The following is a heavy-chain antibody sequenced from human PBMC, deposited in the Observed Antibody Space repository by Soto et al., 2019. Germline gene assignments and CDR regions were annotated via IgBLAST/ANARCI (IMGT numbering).Heavy chain of an antibody. J-gene: IGHJ4*02. D-gene: IGHD6-13*01. CDR3: AKDEGYSSSWRYYFDY. CDR2: ISYDGSNK. CDR1: GFTFSSYA. Sequence: PGGSLRLSCAASGFTFSSYAMHWVRQAPGKGLEWVAIISYDGSNKYYADSVKGRFTISRDNSKNTLYLQMNSLRGEDTAVYYCAKDEGYSSSWRYYFDYWGQGTLVTVSS. V-gene: IGHV3-30*18.